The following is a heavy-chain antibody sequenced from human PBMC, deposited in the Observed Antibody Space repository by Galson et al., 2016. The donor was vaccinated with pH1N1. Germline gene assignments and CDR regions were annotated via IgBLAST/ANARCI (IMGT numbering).Heavy chain of an antibody. V-gene: IGHV1-69*06. CDR1: GGSFDSYA. CDR3: ARIGDGYPMRGRVPFDF. J-gene: IGHJ4*02. CDR2: IIPLFNTI. D-gene: IGHD5-24*01. Sequence: SVKVSCKASGGSFDSYAFSWVRQAPGQGLEWMGRIIPLFNTITYAERFQGRFTLGADTSTKTVYMELSRLTSDDTAIYYCARIGDGYPMRGRVPFDFWGQGTLVTVSS.